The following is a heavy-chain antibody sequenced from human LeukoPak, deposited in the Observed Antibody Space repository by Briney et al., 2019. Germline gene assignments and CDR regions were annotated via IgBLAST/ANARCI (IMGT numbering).Heavy chain of an antibody. CDR1: GYSLTTYY. CDR2: INPSGGST. J-gene: IGHJ4*02. D-gene: IGHD3-22*01. V-gene: IGHV1-46*01. CDR3: AREMGYYYDSSGYPIDY. Sequence: ASVKVSCKASGYSLTTYYMHWVRQAPGQGLGWMAIINPSGGSTGYAQKFQGRVTMTRDTSTSTVYMELSSLRSEDTAVYYCAREMGYYYDSSGYPIDYWGQGTLVTVSS.